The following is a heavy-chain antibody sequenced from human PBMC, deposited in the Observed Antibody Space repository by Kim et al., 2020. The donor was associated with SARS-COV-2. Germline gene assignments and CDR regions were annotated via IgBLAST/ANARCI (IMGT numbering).Heavy chain of an antibody. D-gene: IGHD3-22*01. J-gene: IGHJ4*02. Sequence: SETLSLTCTVSGGSISSYYWCWIRQLPGKGLEWIGYIYYSGSTNYNPSLKSRVTISVDTSKNQFSLKLSSVTAADTAVDYCARGAYYYDSSGYIDYWGQGTLVTVSS. CDR3: ARGAYYYDSSGYIDY. V-gene: IGHV4-59*13. CDR2: IYYSGST. CDR1: GGSISSYY.